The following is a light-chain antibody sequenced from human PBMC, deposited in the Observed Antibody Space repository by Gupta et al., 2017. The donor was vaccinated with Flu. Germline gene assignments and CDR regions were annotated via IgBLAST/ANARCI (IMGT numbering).Light chain of an antibody. CDR3: QQRSNWPLT. CDR2: DPS. CDR1: HSVSSY. Sequence: ERATRAWTAIHSVSSYLALYQQQPGQAPRLLIYDPSNRATGIPAKFSGSGSGTDFPLTISSLEPEDFAVYYCQQRSNWPLTFGQGTKVEIK. J-gene: IGKJ1*01. V-gene: IGKV3-11*01.